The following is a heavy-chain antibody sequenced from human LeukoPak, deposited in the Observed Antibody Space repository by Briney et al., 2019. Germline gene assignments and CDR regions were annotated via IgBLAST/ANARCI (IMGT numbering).Heavy chain of an antibody. D-gene: IGHD4-17*01. Sequence: GGSLRLSCAASGFTFSSYAMSWIRQAPGKGLEWVSAISGSGGSTYYADSVKGRFTISRDNSKNTLYLQMNSLRAEDTAVYYCAKGDLLQYYGLTFDYWGQGTLVTVSS. CDR1: GFTFSSYA. J-gene: IGHJ4*02. CDR2: ISGSGGST. CDR3: AKGDLLQYYGLTFDY. V-gene: IGHV3-23*01.